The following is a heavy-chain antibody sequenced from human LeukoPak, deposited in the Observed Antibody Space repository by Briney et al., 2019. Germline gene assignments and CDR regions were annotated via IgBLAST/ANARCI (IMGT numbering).Heavy chain of an antibody. CDR3: ARDRSYGGNFPDAFDI. CDR2: ISSSSSYI. D-gene: IGHD4-23*01. J-gene: IGHJ3*02. V-gene: IGHV3-21*01. Sequence: GGSLRLSCAAPGFTFNFYTMNWVRQAPGKGLEWVSSISSSSSYIYYADSLKGRFTISRDNAKNSLYLQMNSLRAEDTAVYYCARDRSYGGNFPDAFDIWGQGTMVTVSS. CDR1: GFTFNFYT.